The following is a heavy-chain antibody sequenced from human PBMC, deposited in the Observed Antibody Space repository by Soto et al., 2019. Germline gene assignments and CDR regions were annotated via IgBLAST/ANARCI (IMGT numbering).Heavy chain of an antibody. CDR2: IYPGDSDT. CDR3: ARVGIAVPGGLARQLYDMDV. J-gene: IGHJ6*02. CDR1: GYIFTSYW. D-gene: IGHD6-19*01. Sequence: PGESLKISCKGSGYIFTSYWIGWVRQMPGKGLEWMGIIYPGDSDTRYSPSFQGQVTISADKSISTAYLQWSSLKASDTATSYCARVGIAVPGGLARQLYDMDVWGQGTTVSVSS. V-gene: IGHV5-51*01.